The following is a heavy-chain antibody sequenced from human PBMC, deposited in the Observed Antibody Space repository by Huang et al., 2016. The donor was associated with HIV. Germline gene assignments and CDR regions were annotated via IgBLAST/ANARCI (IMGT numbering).Heavy chain of an antibody. D-gene: IGHD2-21*02. J-gene: IGHJ4*02. CDR2: FNHRGLS. CDR1: GGSLSDYY. Sequence: QVQLQQWGAGLLKPSGVLSLKCAVYGGSLSDYYWTWIRQSPGKGLEWIGEFNHRGLSTYHPSRRSRVTMSVDMSKNQFSLNLTSLTVADTAVYYCARPRMTATSSDSTWSFFDSWGQGTLVIVSS. V-gene: IGHV4-34*02. CDR3: ARPRMTATSSDSTWSFFDS.